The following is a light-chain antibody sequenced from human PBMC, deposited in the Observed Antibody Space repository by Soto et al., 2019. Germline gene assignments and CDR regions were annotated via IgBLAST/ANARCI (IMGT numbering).Light chain of an antibody. J-gene: IGKJ1*01. Sequence: EIVLTQSPATLSLSPGERATLSCRASQSVSSYLAWYQQKPGQAPRLLIYDASNRATGIPARFSGSGSGTDFTPTISSLEPEDFAVYYWQQRSNWQGTFGQGTKVEIK. CDR1: QSVSSY. V-gene: IGKV3-11*01. CDR3: QQRSNWQGT. CDR2: DAS.